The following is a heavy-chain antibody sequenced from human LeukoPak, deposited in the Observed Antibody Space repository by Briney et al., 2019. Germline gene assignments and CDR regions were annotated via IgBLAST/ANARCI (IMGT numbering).Heavy chain of an antibody. Sequence: SETLSLTCSVSGGFNTHYYWTWIRQPPGKGLELIGYIYHSGSTNYNPSLNSRVTISVDTSKNHFSLKLSSVTAADTAVYYCARTLRGWNYPALNWFDPWGQGTLVTVSS. CDR3: ARTLRGWNYPALNWFDP. D-gene: IGHD1-7*01. J-gene: IGHJ5*02. CDR1: GGFNTHYY. CDR2: IYHSGST. V-gene: IGHV4-59*12.